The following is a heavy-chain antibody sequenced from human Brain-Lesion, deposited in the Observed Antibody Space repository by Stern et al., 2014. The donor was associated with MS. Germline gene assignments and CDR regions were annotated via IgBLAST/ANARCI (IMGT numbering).Heavy chain of an antibody. CDR3: ARETGGYTYGDTDFFDY. Sequence: QLQLQESGPGLVKPSQTLSLTCIVSGGSISSGSFYWNWIRQPAGRGLEWIGRIYSSGSTNYNPYLKSRVTISGATSKNQFPLKLISMTAADTAIYYCARETGGYTYGDTDFFDYWGQGALVTVSS. J-gene: IGHJ4*02. CDR1: GGSISSGSFY. V-gene: IGHV4-61*02. D-gene: IGHD5-12*01. CDR2: IYSSGST.